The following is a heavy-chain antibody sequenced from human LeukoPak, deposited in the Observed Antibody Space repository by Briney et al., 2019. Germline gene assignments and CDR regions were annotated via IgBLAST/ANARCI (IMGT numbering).Heavy chain of an antibody. CDR1: GFTFSSYA. D-gene: IGHD5-18*01. Sequence: GGSLRLSCAASGFTFSSYAMSWVRQAPGKGPEWVSTIIGSSGSTYYADSVKGRFTLPRDNSKNTLYLQMNSLRAEDTAVYYCAKDRGQLGTPIDHWGQGTLVSVSS. J-gene: IGHJ4*02. CDR3: AKDRGQLGTPIDH. V-gene: IGHV3-23*01. CDR2: IIGSSGST.